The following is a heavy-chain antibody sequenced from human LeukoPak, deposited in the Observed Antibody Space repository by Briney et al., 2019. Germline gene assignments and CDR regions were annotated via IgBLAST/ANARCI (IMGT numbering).Heavy chain of an antibody. D-gene: IGHD3-22*01. V-gene: IGHV1-2*02. CDR2: INPNSGGT. CDR3: ARGDMIVVVYFDY. CDR1: GYTFTSYG. J-gene: IGHJ4*02. Sequence: ASVKVSCKASGYTFTSYGISWVRQAPGQGLEWMGWINPNSGGTNYAQKFQGRVTMTRDTSISTAYMELRRLRSDDTAVYFCARGDMIVVVYFDYWGQGSLVTVSS.